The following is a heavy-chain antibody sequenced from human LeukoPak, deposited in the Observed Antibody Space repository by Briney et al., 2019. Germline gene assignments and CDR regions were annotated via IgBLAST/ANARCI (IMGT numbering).Heavy chain of an antibody. D-gene: IGHD2-2*01. CDR3: ARDPLMGAAEDIVVVPAAATPLDY. CDR2: IIPIFGTA. V-gene: IGHV1-69*13. J-gene: IGHJ4*02. CDR1: GGTFSSYA. Sequence: ASVKVSCKASGGTFSSYAISWVRQAPGQGLEWMGGIIPIFGTANYAQKFQGRVTITADESTSTAYMELSSLRAEDTAVYYCARDPLMGAAEDIVVVPAAATPLDYWGQGTLVTVSS.